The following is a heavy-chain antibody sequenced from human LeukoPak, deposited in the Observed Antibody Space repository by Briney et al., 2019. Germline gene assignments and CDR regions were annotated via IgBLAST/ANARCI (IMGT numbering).Heavy chain of an antibody. CDR1: GFTFSSYW. D-gene: IGHD4-17*01. V-gene: IGHV3-7*01. CDR2: IKQDGSET. J-gene: IGHJ3*02. Sequence: GGSLRLSCAASGFTFSSYWMSWVRQAPGKGLEWVASIKQDGSETRYEDSVKGRFTIFRDNTKTSLYLQMNSLRAEDTAVYYCARYGLGDTFDIWGQGTVVTVSS. CDR3: ARYGLGDTFDI.